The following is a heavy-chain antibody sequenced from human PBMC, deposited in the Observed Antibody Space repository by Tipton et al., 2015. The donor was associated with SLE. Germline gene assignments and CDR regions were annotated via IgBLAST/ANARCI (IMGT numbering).Heavy chain of an antibody. V-gene: IGHV4-34*01. CDR1: GGSFSGYY. CDR2: INHSGST. Sequence: TLSLTCAVYGGSFSGYYWSWIRQPPGKGLEWIGEINHSGSTNYNPSLKSRVTISLDTSKNQFSLKLSSVTAADTAVYYCARVSPHFDYWGQGTLVTVSS. CDR3: ARVSPHFDY. J-gene: IGHJ4*02.